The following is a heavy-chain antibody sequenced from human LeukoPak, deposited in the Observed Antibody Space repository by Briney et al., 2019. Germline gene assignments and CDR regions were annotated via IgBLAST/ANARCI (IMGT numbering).Heavy chain of an antibody. Sequence: SETLSLTCTVSGGSISNYYWSWIRQPPGKGLECIGYISYSGSTHYSPSLKSRITISVDTSKNQFSLKLSSVTAADTAVYYCARAPRVSSGSWPFNYYYGMDVWGQGTTVTVSS. D-gene: IGHD3-10*01. CDR2: ISYSGST. J-gene: IGHJ6*02. V-gene: IGHV4-59*12. CDR3: ARAPRVSSGSWPFNYYYGMDV. CDR1: GGSISNYY.